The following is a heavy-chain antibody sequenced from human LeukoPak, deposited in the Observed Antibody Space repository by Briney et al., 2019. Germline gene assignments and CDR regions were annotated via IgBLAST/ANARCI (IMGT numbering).Heavy chain of an antibody. CDR3: ARAQRSYYYYGMDV. CDR1: GGSVSSGSYY. Sequence: PSETLSLTCTVSGGSVSSGSYYWSWIRQPPGKGLEWIGYIYYSGSTNYNPSLKSRVTISVDTSKNQFSLKLSSVTAADTAVYYCARAQRSYYYYGMDVWGQGTTVTVSS. V-gene: IGHV4-61*01. CDR2: IYYSGST. J-gene: IGHJ6*02.